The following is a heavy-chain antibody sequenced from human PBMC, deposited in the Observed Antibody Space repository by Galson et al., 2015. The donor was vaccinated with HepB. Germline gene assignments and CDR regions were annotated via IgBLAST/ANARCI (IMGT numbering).Heavy chain of an antibody. J-gene: IGHJ4*02. CDR1: GYTFNTYG. D-gene: IGHD5-24*01. CDR3: AGGGVAAIGGPTFDY. V-gene: IGHV1-18*01. Sequence: QSGAEVKKPGATVKVSCKASGYTFNTYGVNWVRQAPGQGLEWMGRISGYNGDTDYAQKLQGRVTMTTDTSTNTAHMELRSLGADDTAMYYCAGGGVAAIGGPTFDYWGQGTLVTVSS. CDR2: ISGYNGDT.